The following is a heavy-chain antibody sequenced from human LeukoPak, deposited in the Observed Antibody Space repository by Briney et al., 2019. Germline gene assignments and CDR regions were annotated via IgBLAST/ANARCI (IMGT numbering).Heavy chain of an antibody. CDR2: IKQDGSEI. D-gene: IGHD3-10*01. V-gene: IGHV3-7*01. Sequence: PGGSLRLSCAASGFTFSSYWMSWVRQAPGKGLEWVANIKQDGSEIYYVDSVKGRFTISRDNAKNSLYLQMNSLRAEDTAVYYCARDYYYGSGSDAFDIWGQGTMVTVSS. CDR3: ARDYYYGSGSDAFDI. CDR1: GFTFSSYW. J-gene: IGHJ3*02.